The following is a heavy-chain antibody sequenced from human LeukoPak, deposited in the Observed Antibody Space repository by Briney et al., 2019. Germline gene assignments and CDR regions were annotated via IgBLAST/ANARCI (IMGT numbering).Heavy chain of an antibody. Sequence: GGSLRLSCAASGFTFSNSWMSWVRQAPGKGLEWVCRIKSKTDGVTTDDAAPGRARFTISRDNSKTTLYLQMKSMNLEDTDVYYCTTDSFDILTGYLNWGQGTLVTVSS. D-gene: IGHD3-9*01. CDR1: GFTFSNSW. CDR3: TTDSFDILTGYLN. J-gene: IGHJ4*02. CDR2: IKSKTDGVTT. V-gene: IGHV3-15*01.